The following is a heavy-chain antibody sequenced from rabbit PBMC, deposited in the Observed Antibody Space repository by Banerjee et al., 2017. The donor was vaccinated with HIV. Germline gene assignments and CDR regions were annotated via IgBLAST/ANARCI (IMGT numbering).Heavy chain of an antibody. J-gene: IGHJ6*01. CDR3: ARGVAGNIIYGMDL. CDR2: IYPGSGST. Sequence: QLKETGGGLVQPGGSLTLSCKASGFDFSNYYINWVRQAPGKGLEWIGIIYPGSGSTDYASWVNGRFTISTDNAQNTVDLQMNSLTAADTATYFCARGVAGNIIYGMDLWGPGTLVTVS. V-gene: IGHV1S7*01. CDR1: GFDFSNYY. D-gene: IGHD4-2*01.